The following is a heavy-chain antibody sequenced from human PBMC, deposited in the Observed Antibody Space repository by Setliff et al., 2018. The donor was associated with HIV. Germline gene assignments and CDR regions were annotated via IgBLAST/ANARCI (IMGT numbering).Heavy chain of an antibody. CDR3: ATPLDATMGRDY. J-gene: IGHJ4*02. CDR2: IIPIFGTP. CDR1: GGTLSIYT. D-gene: IGHD5-18*01. Sequence: GASVKVSCKVSGGTLSIYTINWVRQAPGQGLEWMGGIIPIFGTPNFAPKFQGRVTITADESTETAYMELSSLRSEDTAVYYCATPLDATMGRDYWGQGTLVTVSS. V-gene: IGHV1-69*13.